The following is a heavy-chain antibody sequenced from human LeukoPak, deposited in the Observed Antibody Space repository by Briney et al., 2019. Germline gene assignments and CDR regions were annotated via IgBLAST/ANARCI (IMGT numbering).Heavy chain of an antibody. J-gene: IGHJ4*02. CDR2: IYNSVST. CDR1: GGSISSYY. D-gene: IGHD5-18*01. V-gene: IGHV4-59*01. CDR3: ARKTPMAKAYYFDY. Sequence: SETLSLTCTVSGGSISSYYWSWIRQPPGKGLEWIGYIYNSVSTNYNPSLKSRVTISLDTSKNQFSLKLTSVTAADTAVYYCARKTPMAKAYYFDYWGQGTLVTVSS.